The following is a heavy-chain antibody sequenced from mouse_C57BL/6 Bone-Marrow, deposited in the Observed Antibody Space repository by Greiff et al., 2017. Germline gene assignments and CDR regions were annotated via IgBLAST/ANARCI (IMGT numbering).Heavy chain of an antibody. J-gene: IGHJ1*03. CDR2: IDPSDRYT. Sequence: QVQLQQPGAELVKPGASVKLSCKASGYTFTSYWMQWVKQRPGQGLEWIGEIDPSDRYTNYNQKFKGKATLTVDTASSTAYMQRSSLTSEDSAVYYCARESNWDVYWYFDVWGTGTTVTVSS. V-gene: IGHV1-50*01. CDR1: GYTFTSYW. CDR3: ARESNWDVYWYFDV. D-gene: IGHD4-1*01.